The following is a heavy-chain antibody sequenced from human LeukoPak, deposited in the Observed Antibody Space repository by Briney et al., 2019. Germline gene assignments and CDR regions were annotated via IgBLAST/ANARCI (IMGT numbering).Heavy chain of an antibody. D-gene: IGHD5-18*01. V-gene: IGHV1-46*01. CDR2: INPSGGST. J-gene: IGHJ4*02. CDR1: GYTFTSYY. Sequence: GASVKVSCKASGYTFTSYYMQWVRQAPGQGLEWMGIINPSGGSTSYAQKFQGRVTMTRDTSTSTVYMELSSLRSEDTAVYYCARDRGNSAMDGELDYWGQGTLVTVSS. CDR3: ARDRGNSAMDGELDY.